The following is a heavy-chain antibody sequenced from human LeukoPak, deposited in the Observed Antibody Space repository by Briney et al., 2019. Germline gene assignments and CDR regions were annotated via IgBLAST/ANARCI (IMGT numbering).Heavy chain of an antibody. D-gene: IGHD6-13*01. CDR2: IYYSGST. Sequence: SETLSLTCTVSGGSISSYYWSWIRQPPGKGLEWIGYIYYSGSTNYNPSLKSRVTISVDTSKNQFSLKLSSVTAADTAVYYCARNGIAAAAGGYFDYWGQGTLVTVSS. J-gene: IGHJ4*02. CDR3: ARNGIAAAAGGYFDY. V-gene: IGHV4-59*01. CDR1: GGSISSYY.